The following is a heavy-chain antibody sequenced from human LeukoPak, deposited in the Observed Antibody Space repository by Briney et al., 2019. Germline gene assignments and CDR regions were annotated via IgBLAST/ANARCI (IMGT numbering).Heavy chain of an antibody. CDR1: GGTFSSYA. J-gene: IGHJ6*03. Sequence: ASVKVSCKASGGTFSSYAISWVRQAPGQGLEWMGRIIPILGIANYAQKFQGRVTITADKSTSTAYMELSRLRSDDTAVYYCARNDPHYDFWSGYPQDYYYYYMDVWGKGTTVTVSS. CDR2: IIPILGIA. CDR3: ARNDPHYDFWSGYPQDYYYYYMDV. D-gene: IGHD3-3*01. V-gene: IGHV1-69*04.